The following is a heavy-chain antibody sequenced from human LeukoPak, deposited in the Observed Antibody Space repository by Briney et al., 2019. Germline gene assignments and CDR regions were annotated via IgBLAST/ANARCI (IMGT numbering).Heavy chain of an antibody. CDR2: IYYSGST. J-gene: IGHJ4*02. D-gene: IGHD1-7*01. Sequence: SETLSLTCTVSGYSISSDSYYWGRIRQPPGKGLQWIGCIYYSGSTYYKPSLKSRVTISVDTSKNQFSLKLTSVTAADTAVYYCGRRSRSTWNYRRGDYWGQGTLVTVSS. CDR1: GYSISSDSYY. CDR3: GRRSRSTWNYRRGDY. V-gene: IGHV4-39*01.